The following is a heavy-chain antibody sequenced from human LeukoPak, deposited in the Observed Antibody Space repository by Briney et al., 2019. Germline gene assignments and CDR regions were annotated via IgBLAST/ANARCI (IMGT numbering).Heavy chain of an antibody. CDR3: ATGGTYYDILTGPEPFDY. V-gene: IGHV4-4*07. D-gene: IGHD3-9*01. Sequence: SETLSLTCTVSGGSISSYYWSWIRQPAGKGLEWIGRIYTSGSTNYNPPLKSRVTMSVDTSKNQFSLKLSSVTAADTAVYYCATGGTYYDILTGPEPFDYWGQGTLVTVSS. J-gene: IGHJ4*02. CDR2: IYTSGST. CDR1: GGSISSYY.